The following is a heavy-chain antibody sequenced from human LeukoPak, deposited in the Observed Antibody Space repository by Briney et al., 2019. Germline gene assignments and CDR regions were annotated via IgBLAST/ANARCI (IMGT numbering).Heavy chain of an antibody. Sequence: GTSLRLSCAASGFTFSSYTMHWVRQAPGKGLQWVAVMSYDGSNKHYADSVKGRFTISRDNSENTLYLQVDSLRAEDTAVYYCAREFGYYDTSGYFYPGGMDVWGQGTTVTVSS. CDR1: GFTFSSYT. J-gene: IGHJ6*02. D-gene: IGHD3-22*01. V-gene: IGHV3-30*04. CDR3: AREFGYYDTSGYFYPGGMDV. CDR2: MSYDGSNK.